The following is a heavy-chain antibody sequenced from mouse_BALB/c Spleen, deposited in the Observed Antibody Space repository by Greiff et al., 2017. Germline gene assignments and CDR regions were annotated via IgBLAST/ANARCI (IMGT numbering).Heavy chain of an antibody. V-gene: IGHV3-8*02. CDR1: GDSITSGY. CDR3: AREGSMINYAMDY. J-gene: IGHJ4*01. Sequence: EVHLVESGPSLVKPSQTLSLTCSVTGDSITSGYWNWIRKFPGNKLEYMGYISYSGSTYYNPSLKSRISITRDTSKNQYYLQLNSVTTEDTATYYCAREGSMINYAMDYWGQGTSVTVSS. D-gene: IGHD2-4*01. CDR2: ISYSGST.